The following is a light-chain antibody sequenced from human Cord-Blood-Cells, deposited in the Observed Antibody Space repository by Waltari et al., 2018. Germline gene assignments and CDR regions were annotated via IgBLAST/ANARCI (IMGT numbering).Light chain of an antibody. J-gene: IGLJ2*01. V-gene: IGLV2-23*01. CDR3: CSYAGSRVV. CDR2: EGS. CDR1: SSDVGSYNL. Sequence: QSALAQPASVSGSPGQSITISCTGTSSDVGSYNLVSWYQQHPGKAPKLMIYEGSKRPSGVSNHVSGSKSGNTASLTVSGLQAEDEADYYCCSYAGSRVVFGGGTKLTVL.